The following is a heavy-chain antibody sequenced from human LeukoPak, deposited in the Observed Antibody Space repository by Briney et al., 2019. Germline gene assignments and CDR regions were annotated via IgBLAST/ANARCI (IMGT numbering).Heavy chain of an antibody. Sequence: GGSLRLSCAASGITASNFYMMWVRQAPGKGLEWVSYISNNDVTKYADSVRGRLTISRGNSKNILYLQMNSLRAEDTAMYWCASSVTTVGAYDYWGQGAPVTVSS. D-gene: IGHD1-1*01. CDR2: ISNNDVT. V-gene: IGHV3-53*01. CDR3: ASSVTTVGAYDY. CDR1: GITASNFY. J-gene: IGHJ4*02.